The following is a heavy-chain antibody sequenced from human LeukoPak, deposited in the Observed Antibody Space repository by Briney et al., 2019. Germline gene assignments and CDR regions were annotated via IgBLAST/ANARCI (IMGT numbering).Heavy chain of an antibody. CDR3: ARPDFTMIGPGAFDI. CDR2: IIPIFGTA. J-gene: IGHJ3*02. CDR1: GGTFSSYA. V-gene: IGHV1-69*13. Sequence: SVKVSCKASGGTFSSYAISWVRQAPGQGLEWMGGIIPIFGTANYAQKFQGRVTITADESTSTAYMELSSLRSEDMAVYYCARPDFTMIGPGAFDIWGQGTMVTVSS. D-gene: IGHD3-22*01.